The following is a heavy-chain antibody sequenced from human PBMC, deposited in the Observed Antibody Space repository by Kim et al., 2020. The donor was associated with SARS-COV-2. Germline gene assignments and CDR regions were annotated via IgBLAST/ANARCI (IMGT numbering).Heavy chain of an antibody. J-gene: IGHJ1*01. V-gene: IGHV3-64D*06. Sequence: GRFTISRDNSKNTLYLQMSSLRAEDTAVYYCVKDLWNLGWELPVAGYFQHWGQGTLVTVSS. CDR3: VKDLWNLGWELPVAGYFQH. D-gene: IGHD1-26*01.